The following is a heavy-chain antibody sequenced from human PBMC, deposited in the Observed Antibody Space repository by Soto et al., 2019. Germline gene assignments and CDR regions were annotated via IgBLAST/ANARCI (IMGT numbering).Heavy chain of an antibody. J-gene: IGHJ5*02. CDR2: ISTYKGNT. D-gene: IGHD6-19*01. V-gene: IGHV1-18*01. CDR3: ARVTRGSGDWFDP. CDR1: SETFASYD. Sequence: QVQLMQSGTEVKKPGASVKVSCKASSETFASYDITWVRQAPGQGLESMGWISTYKGNTKYAQNVQGRGSMTTDTSTSTAYMELRSLKSDDTAVYYCARVTRGSGDWFDPWGQGTLVTVSS.